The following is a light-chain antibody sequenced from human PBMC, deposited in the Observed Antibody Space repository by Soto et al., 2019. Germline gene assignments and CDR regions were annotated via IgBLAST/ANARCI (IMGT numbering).Light chain of an antibody. CDR1: QSVGTN. V-gene: IGKV3-15*01. CDR2: GAS. CDR3: QQYNNWPPTWT. Sequence: EIVVTKSPATLSVSPGERVTLSCRASQSVGTNLAWYQQKPGQAPRLLLLGASTRASGIPAKFSGSGSGTEFTLSIGSLQSEDFAIYYCQQYNNWPPTWTFGQGTKVDIK. J-gene: IGKJ1*01.